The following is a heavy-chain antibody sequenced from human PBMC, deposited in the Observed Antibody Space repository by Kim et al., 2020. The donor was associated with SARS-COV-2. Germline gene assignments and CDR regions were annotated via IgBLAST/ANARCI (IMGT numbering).Heavy chain of an antibody. D-gene: IGHD4-17*01. J-gene: IGHJ6*02. V-gene: IGHV3-13*04. CDR2: IGTAGDT. CDR3: ARAFYGGTNYYYYGMDV. Sequence: GGSLRLSCAASGFTFSSYDMHWVRQATGKGLEWVSAIGTAGDTYYPGSVKGRFTISRENAKNSLYLQMNSLRAGDTAVYYCARAFYGGTNYYYYGMDVWGQGTTVTVSS. CDR1: GFTFSSYD.